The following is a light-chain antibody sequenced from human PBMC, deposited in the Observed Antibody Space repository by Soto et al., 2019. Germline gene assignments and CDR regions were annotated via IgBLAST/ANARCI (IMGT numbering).Light chain of an antibody. CDR2: VNSDGSH. Sequence: QPVLTQSPSASASLGASVKLTCTLSSGHSTYAIAWHQQQPEKGPRYLMKVNSDGSHRRGGGIPDRFSGSSSGAERYLTISSLQSEDEADYYCQTWGTGTVVFGGGTKVTVL. V-gene: IGLV4-69*01. CDR1: SGHSTYA. CDR3: QTWGTGTVV. J-gene: IGLJ2*01.